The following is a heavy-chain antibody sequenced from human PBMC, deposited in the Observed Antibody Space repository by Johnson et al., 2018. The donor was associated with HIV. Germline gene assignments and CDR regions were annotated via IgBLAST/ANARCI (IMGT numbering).Heavy chain of an antibody. CDR3: AREPPVEMATHDAFDI. J-gene: IGHJ3*02. V-gene: IGHV3-30*03. D-gene: IGHD5-24*01. CDR1: GFSFRSYW. Sequence: QVQLVESGGGLVQPGGSLRLSCVASGFSFRSYWMTWVRQAPGKGLEWVSVISYDGTDKYYVDSVKGRFTISRDNSKNTLYLQMNSLRAEDTAVYYCAREPPVEMATHDAFDIWGQGTMVTVSS. CDR2: ISYDGTDK.